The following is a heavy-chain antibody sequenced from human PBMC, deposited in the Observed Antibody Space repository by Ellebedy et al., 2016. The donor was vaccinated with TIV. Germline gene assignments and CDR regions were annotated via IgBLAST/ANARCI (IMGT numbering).Heavy chain of an antibody. CDR3: AKTVTAYYYYYGMDV. Sequence: SLKISCAASGFTFDDYAMHWVRQAPGKGLEWVSGIIWNSGSIDYADSVKGRFTISRDNSKNTLYLQMNSLRAEDTAVYYCAKTVTAYYYYYGMDVWGQGTTVIVSS. CDR2: IIWNSGSI. J-gene: IGHJ6*02. V-gene: IGHV3-9*01. D-gene: IGHD2-21*02. CDR1: GFTFDDYA.